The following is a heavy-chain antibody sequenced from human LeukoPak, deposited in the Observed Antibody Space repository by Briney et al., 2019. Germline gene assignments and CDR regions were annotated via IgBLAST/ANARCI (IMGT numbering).Heavy chain of an antibody. J-gene: IGHJ4*02. V-gene: IGHV3-23*01. CDR1: VVTFSNYA. CDR3: AKRGDCSGTCTSDY. D-gene: IGHD2-2*01. Sequence: GGSPRLSCAAAVVTFSNYAIHWVRAAPGEGLGRVSVVGGRGGKTYNADSVKGLFTISKDNTKNTVYLQMNSLSAEDTAVYYCAKRGDCSGTCTSDYWGQGTLVTVSS. CDR2: VGGRGGKT.